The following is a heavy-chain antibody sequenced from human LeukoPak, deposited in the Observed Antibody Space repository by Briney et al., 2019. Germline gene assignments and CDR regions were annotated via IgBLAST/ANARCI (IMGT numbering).Heavy chain of an antibody. J-gene: IGHJ3*02. CDR3: ARDDSWAFDI. CDR1: GFTFSSYS. V-gene: IGHV3-48*02. Sequence: GGSLRLSCAASGFTFSSYSMNWVRHAPGKGLERVSYISSGSGSSIYYADSVKGRFSISRDNAKNSLYLQMNSLRDEDTAVYHCARDDSWAFDIWGQGAMVTVSS. D-gene: IGHD2-15*01. CDR2: ISSGSGSSI.